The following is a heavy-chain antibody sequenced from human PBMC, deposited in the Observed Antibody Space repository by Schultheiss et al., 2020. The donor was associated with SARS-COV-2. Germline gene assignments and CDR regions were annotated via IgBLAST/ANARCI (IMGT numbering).Heavy chain of an antibody. Sequence: GGSLRLSCAASGFTFSSYSMNWVRQAPGKGLEWVSVIYSGGSTYYADSVKGRFTISRDNAKNTLYLQMNSLRAEDTAVYYCAKALAPIAAPDYWGQGTLVTVSS. V-gene: IGHV3-53*01. J-gene: IGHJ4*02. CDR1: GFTFSSYS. CDR2: IYSGGST. D-gene: IGHD6-13*01. CDR3: AKALAPIAAPDY.